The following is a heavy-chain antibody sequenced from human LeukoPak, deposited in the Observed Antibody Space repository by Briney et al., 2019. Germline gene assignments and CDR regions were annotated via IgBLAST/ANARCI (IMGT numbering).Heavy chain of an antibody. CDR3: ATYRQVLLPFES. J-gene: IGHJ4*02. V-gene: IGHV3-23*01. CDR2: IFPSGGEI. D-gene: IGHD2-8*02. CDR1: GFTFRNYG. Sequence: SGGSLRLSCAASGFTFRNYGMSWVRQPPGKGLEWVSSIFPSGGEIHYADSVRGRFTISRDNSKSTLSLQMNSLRAEDTAIYYCATYRQVLLPFESWGQGTLVTVSS.